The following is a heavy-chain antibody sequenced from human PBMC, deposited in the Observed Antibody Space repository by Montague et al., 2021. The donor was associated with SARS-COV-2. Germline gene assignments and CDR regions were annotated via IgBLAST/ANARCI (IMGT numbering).Heavy chain of an antibody. Sequence: SETLSLTCAVYGGSFSGYYWSWIRQPPGKGLEWIGEINHSGSTNYNPSLRSRITTSVDTAKNQFSVRLRSVTAADSARYFCARVPAVTKVSAATIDFWGHGILATVSS. J-gene: IGHJ4*01. D-gene: IGHD4-11*01. CDR3: ARVPAVTKVSAATIDF. CDR1: GGSFSGYY. CDR2: INHSGST. V-gene: IGHV4-34*01.